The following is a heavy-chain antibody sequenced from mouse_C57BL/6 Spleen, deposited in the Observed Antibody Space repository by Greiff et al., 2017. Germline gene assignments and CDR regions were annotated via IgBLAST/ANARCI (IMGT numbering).Heavy chain of an antibody. CDR1: GYTFTDYE. J-gene: IGHJ4*01. Sequence: QVQLKQSGAELVMPGASVTLSCKASGYTFTDYEMHWVKQTPVHGLEWIGAIDPETGGTAYNQKFKGKAILTADKSSSTAYMELRSLTSEDSAVYYCTRTFTTVVASGAMDYWGQGTSVTVSS. CDR2: IDPETGGT. D-gene: IGHD1-1*01. CDR3: TRTFTTVVASGAMDY. V-gene: IGHV1-15*01.